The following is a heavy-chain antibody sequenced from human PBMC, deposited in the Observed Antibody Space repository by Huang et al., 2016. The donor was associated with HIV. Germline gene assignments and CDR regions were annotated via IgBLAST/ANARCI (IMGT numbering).Heavy chain of an antibody. V-gene: IGHV5-51*01. J-gene: IGHJ4*02. Sequence: EVQLAQSGPEVKKPGESLKISCKGSGFSFTNYWIGWVRPMPGKGLEWRGSIYPGDSDTKYSPSFQGQVTISADKSISTAYLQWSSLKASDTAMYYCVRSTSGYYYRTDYWGQGTLVTVSS. CDR2: IYPGDSDT. CDR1: GFSFTNYW. CDR3: VRSTSGYYYRTDY. D-gene: IGHD3-22*01.